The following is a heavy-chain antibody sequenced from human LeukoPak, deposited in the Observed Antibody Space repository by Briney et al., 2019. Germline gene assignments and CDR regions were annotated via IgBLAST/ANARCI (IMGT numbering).Heavy chain of an antibody. Sequence: PGGSLRLSCAASGFTFSSYSMNWVRQAPGKGLEWVSYISSSSSTIYYADSVKGRFTISRDNAKNSLDLQINSLRAEDTAVYYCARDIGSGTTGTTGVLVNRGQGTLVTVSS. J-gene: IGHJ4*02. D-gene: IGHD1-1*01. CDR1: GFTFSSYS. V-gene: IGHV3-48*01. CDR2: ISSSSSTI. CDR3: ARDIGSGTTGTTGVLVN.